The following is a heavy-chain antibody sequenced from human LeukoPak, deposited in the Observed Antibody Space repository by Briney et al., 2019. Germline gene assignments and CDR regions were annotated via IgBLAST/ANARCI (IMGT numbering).Heavy chain of an antibody. Sequence: PLETLSLTCTVSGGSLSGHYWSWIRQPPGKRLQWIGYVSYTGRTKYNPSLQSRVTISIDTSKSQFSLKLTSVTSADTAVYSCARLLDKGISGDPDTFDVWSRGTKVIVSS. CDR2: VSYTGRT. V-gene: IGHV4-59*11. CDR1: GGSLSGHY. J-gene: IGHJ3*01. CDR3: ARLLDKGISGDPDTFDV. D-gene: IGHD2-15*01.